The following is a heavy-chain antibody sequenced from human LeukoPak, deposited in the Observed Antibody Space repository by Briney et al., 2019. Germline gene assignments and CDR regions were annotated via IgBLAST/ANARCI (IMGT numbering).Heavy chain of an antibody. CDR3: ARSRTMVRDRYGMDV. V-gene: IGHV3-30-3*01. D-gene: IGHD3-10*01. Sequence: GGSLRLSCAASGFTFSSYAMHWVRQAPGKGLEWVAVISYDGSNKYYADSVKGRFTISRDNSKNTLYLQMNSLRAEDTAVYYCARSRTMVRDRYGMDVWGQGTTVTVSS. CDR1: GFTFSSYA. CDR2: ISYDGSNK. J-gene: IGHJ6*02.